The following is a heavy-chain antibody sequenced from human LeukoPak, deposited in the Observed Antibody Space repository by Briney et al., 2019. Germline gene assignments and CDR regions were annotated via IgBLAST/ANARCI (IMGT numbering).Heavy chain of an antibody. D-gene: IGHD3-10*01. V-gene: IGHV3-15*07. Sequence: GGSLRLSCAASGFTFSNAWMNWVRQAPGKGLEWVGRIKSKTGGGTTDYAAPVKGRFTISRDDSKNTLYLQMNSLKTEDTAVYYCTTPGLWFGETDYWGQGTLVTVSS. CDR2: IKSKTGGGTT. CDR1: GFTFSNAW. J-gene: IGHJ4*02. CDR3: TTPGLWFGETDY.